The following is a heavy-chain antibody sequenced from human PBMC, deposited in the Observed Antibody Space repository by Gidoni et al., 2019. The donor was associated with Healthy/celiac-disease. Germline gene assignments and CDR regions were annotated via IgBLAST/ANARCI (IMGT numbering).Heavy chain of an antibody. CDR2: IYYSGST. CDR3: ARESGYSYVYSRRTFDY. CDR1: GGSISSGDYY. D-gene: IGHD5-18*01. Sequence: QVQLQESGPGRVKPSQTLSLNCTVSGGSISSGDYYWSWNRQPPGKGLEWIWYIYYSGSTYYNPSLKSRVTISVATSRNHFSLKLSSVTAADTAVYYCARESGYSYVYSRRTFDYWGQGTLVTVSS. J-gene: IGHJ4*02. V-gene: IGHV4-30-4*01.